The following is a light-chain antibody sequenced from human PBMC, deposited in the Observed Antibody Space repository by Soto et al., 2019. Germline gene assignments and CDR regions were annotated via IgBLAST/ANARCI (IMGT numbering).Light chain of an antibody. J-gene: IGKJ4*01. V-gene: IGKV3-11*01. CDR3: QQTYNTPLT. CDR1: QSVSSY. Sequence: EIVLTQSPATLSLSPGERATLSCRASQSVSSYLAWYQQKPGQAPRLLIYGASSRATGIPDRFSGSGSGTDFTLTTNSLQREDFATYYCQQTYNTPLTFGGGTKVDIK. CDR2: GAS.